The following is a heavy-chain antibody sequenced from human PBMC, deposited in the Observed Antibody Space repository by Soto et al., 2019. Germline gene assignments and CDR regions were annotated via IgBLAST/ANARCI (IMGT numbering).Heavy chain of an antibody. CDR3: AKETGTTSYFDY. Sequence: GGSLRLSCAASGFTFSSYAMSWVRQAPEKGLEWVSAISGSGGSTYYADSVKGRFTISRYNSKNTLYLQMNSLRAEETAVYYCAKETGTTSYFDYWGQGTLVTVSS. CDR2: ISGSGGST. D-gene: IGHD1-1*01. J-gene: IGHJ4*02. CDR1: GFTFSSYA. V-gene: IGHV3-23*01.